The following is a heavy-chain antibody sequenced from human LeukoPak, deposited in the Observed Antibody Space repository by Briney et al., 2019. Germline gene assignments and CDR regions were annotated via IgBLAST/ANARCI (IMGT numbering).Heavy chain of an antibody. Sequence: VASVKVSCKGSGYTFTGYYMHWVRQAPGQGLEWMGWINPNSGGTNYAQKFQGRVTTTRDTSISTAYMELSRLRSDDTAVYYCARESARGPRGFDYWGQGTLVTVSS. V-gene: IGHV1-2*02. CDR2: INPNSGGT. CDR3: ARESARGPRGFDY. J-gene: IGHJ4*02. CDR1: GYTFTGYY.